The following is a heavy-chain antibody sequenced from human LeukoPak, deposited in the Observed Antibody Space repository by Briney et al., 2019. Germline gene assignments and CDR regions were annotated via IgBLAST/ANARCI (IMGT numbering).Heavy chain of an antibody. V-gene: IGHV4-34*01. Sequence: SETLSLTCAIYGGSFSNYYYNWVRQPPGKGLEWIGEITHHGRTNYNPSLKSRVTISVDTSKNQFSLKLSSVAAADTAVYYCATIYGDFSDFGYWGQGTLVTVSS. CDR1: GGSFSNYY. D-gene: IGHD4-17*01. J-gene: IGHJ4*02. CDR3: ATIYGDFSDFGY. CDR2: ITHHGRT.